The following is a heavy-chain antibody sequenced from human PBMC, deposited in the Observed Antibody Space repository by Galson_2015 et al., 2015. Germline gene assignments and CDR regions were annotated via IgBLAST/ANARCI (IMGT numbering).Heavy chain of an antibody. Sequence: SLRLSCAASGSSFSSYWMHWVRQVPGKGLVWVSHNNNDGSGTGYADSVKGRFTISRDNAKNTLYLQMNSLGSEDTAVYYCARDLWANYYYYGMDVWGQGTTVTVSS. CDR2: NNNDGSGT. D-gene: IGHD1-26*01. V-gene: IGHV3-74*01. CDR1: GSSFSSYW. CDR3: ARDLWANYYYYGMDV. J-gene: IGHJ6*02.